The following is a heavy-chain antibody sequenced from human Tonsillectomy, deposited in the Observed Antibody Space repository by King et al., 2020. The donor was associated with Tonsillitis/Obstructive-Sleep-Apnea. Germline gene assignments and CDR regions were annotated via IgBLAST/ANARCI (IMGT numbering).Heavy chain of an antibody. V-gene: IGHV4-34*01. CDR2: INHSGST. CDR3: GTTAGDYYYYMDV. J-gene: IGHJ6*03. Sequence: VQLQQWGAGLLKPSETLSLTCGVYGGSFSGYYWSWIRQPPGKGMEWIGEINHSGSTYYNSSLKSRVTISRDTSKNQFSLRLTSVTAADTAVYYCGTTAGDYYYYMDVWGKGTTVTVSS. D-gene: IGHD2-2*01. CDR1: GGSFSGYY.